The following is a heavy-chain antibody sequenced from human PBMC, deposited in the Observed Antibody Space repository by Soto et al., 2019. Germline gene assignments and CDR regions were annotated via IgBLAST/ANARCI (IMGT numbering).Heavy chain of an antibody. J-gene: IGHJ6*02. CDR3: ARDKDRQQLGGNYYYIMDV. CDR2: IIPIFPTP. V-gene: IGHV1-69*12. Sequence: QVQLVQSGAEVKKPGSSVKISCKASGGTFRTNAFSWVRQAPGQGLEWMGGIIPIFPTPDYAQKFQGRVTITADEYTNTTYMELSSLRSEDTATYYCARDKDRQQLGGNYYYIMDVWGQGTTVTVSS. CDR1: GGTFRTNA. D-gene: IGHD3-3*02.